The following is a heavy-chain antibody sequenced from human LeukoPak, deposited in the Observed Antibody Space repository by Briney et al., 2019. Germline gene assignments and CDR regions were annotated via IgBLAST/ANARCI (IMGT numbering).Heavy chain of an antibody. CDR2: IYYSGST. D-gene: IGHD3-10*01. Sequence: SQTLSLTCIVSGGSISRGSYYWNWIRQPPGKGLGWIGIIYYSGSTNYNPSLKSRVTISVDTSKNQFSLKLSSVTAADTAVYYCARLMGHSGSYYRRIPYYYGMDVWGQGTTVTVSS. CDR3: ARLMGHSGSYYRRIPYYYGMDV. V-gene: IGHV4-61*02. J-gene: IGHJ6*02. CDR1: GGSISRGSYY.